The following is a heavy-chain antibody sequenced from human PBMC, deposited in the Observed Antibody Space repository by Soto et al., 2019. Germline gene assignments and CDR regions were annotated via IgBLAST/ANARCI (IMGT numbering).Heavy chain of an antibody. CDR3: AREYTYGSNFFDC. CDR1: GFTVSSNY. CDR2: ISHSGST. J-gene: IGHJ4*02. Sequence: LRLSCAASGFTVSSNYMSWIRQHPGKGLEWIGYISHSGSTYYNPSLKSRVIISVDTSKNQFSLSLTSVTAADTAVYYCAREYTYGSNFFDCWGQGALVTVSS. V-gene: IGHV4-31*02. D-gene: IGHD5-18*01.